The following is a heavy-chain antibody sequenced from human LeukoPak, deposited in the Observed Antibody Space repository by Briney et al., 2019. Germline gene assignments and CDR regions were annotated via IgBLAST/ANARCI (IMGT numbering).Heavy chain of an antibody. CDR2: IIPIFGTA. J-gene: IGHJ6*03. V-gene: IGHV1-69*05. CDR1: GGTFSSYA. Sequence: SVKVSCKASGGTFSSYAISWVRQAPGQGLEWMGGIIPIFGTANYAQKFQGRVTITTDESTSTAYMELSSLRSEDTAVYYCARVSTRDDFWSGYYGNRNYYYYMDVWGKGTTVTVSS. D-gene: IGHD3-3*01. CDR3: ARVSTRDDFWSGYYGNRNYYYYMDV.